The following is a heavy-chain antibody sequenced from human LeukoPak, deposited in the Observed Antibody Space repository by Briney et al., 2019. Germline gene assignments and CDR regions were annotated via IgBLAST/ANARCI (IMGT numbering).Heavy chain of an antibody. D-gene: IGHD4-17*01. CDR3: AXPXRVQTTPTSDAFDI. CDR1: GYSFTSYW. Sequence: GESLKISCKGSGYSFTSYWIGWVRQMPGKGLEWMGIIYPGDSDTRYSPSFQGQVTISADKSISTAYLQWSSLKASDTAMYYCAXPXRVQTTPTSDAFDIWGQGTMVTVSS. V-gene: IGHV5-51*01. J-gene: IGHJ3*02. CDR2: IYPGDSDT.